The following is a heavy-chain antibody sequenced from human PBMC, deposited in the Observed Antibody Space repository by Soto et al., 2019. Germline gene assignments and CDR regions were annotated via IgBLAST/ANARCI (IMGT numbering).Heavy chain of an antibody. Sequence: GGSLRLSCAASGFTFSSSWMHWVRQVPGKGLVWVSRIRGDGSDSNYADSVKGRFTISRDNAKNTLDLQMNSLRAEDTAVYYCARDLVSGSGSLGHWGQGTLVTVSS. CDR2: IRGDGSDS. J-gene: IGHJ4*02. CDR3: ARDLVSGSGSLGH. CDR1: GFTFSSSW. D-gene: IGHD3-10*01. V-gene: IGHV3-74*01.